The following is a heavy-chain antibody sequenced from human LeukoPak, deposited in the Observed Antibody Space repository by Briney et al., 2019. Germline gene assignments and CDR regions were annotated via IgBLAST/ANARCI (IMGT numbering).Heavy chain of an antibody. CDR2: INHSGST. CDR3: ARAQGTVAIDY. V-gene: IGHV4-4*02. D-gene: IGHD5-12*01. J-gene: IGHJ4*02. CDR1: GGSISSSNW. Sequence: SGTLSLTCAVSGGSISSSNWWSWVRQPPGKGLEWIGEINHSGSTNYNPSLKSRVTMSVDTSKNQFSLKMTSVTAADTAVYYCARAQGTVAIDYWGQGTLVTVSS.